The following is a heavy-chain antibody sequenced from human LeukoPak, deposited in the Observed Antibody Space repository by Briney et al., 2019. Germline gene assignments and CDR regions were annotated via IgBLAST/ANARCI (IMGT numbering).Heavy chain of an antibody. CDR2: IGHEGSNK. CDR1: GFTFSSSA. CDR3: AKEGARLGTAVSGPFDY. D-gene: IGHD6-13*01. V-gene: IGHV3-30*02. J-gene: IGHJ4*02. Sequence: GGSLRLSCAASGFTFSSSAMHWARQAPGKGLAWVAFIGHEGSNKYYADSVKGRFTISRDDSKSTLYVQMNSLRPEDTALYYCAKEGARLGTAVSGPFDYWGQGTLVTVSS.